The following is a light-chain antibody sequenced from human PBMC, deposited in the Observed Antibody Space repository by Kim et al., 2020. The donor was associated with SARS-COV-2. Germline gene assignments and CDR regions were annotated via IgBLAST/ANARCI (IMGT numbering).Light chain of an antibody. CDR2: DAS. CDR3: HQRSNWPLT. Sequence: PRKSATLSFMASRGISRNLARYHQKPVQTPRLLSYDASTRATGIPARFSGRGPVTVFTLTSSSLEPEDFAVYFCHQRSNWPLTFSRGTKVDIK. J-gene: IGKJ4*01. CDR1: RGISRN. V-gene: IGKV3D-11*01.